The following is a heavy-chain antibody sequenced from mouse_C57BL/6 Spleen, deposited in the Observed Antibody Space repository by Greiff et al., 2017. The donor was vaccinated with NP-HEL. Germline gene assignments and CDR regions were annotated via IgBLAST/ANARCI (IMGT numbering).Heavy chain of an antibody. CDR2: ISDGGSYT. CDR3: ARDAGERGSYFDY. Sequence: DVMLVESGGGLVKPGGSLKLSCAASGFTFSSYAMSWVRQTPEKRLEWVATISDGGSYTYYPDNVKGRFTISRDNAKNNLYLQMSHLKSEDTAMYYCARDAGERGSYFDYWGQGTTLTVSS. V-gene: IGHV5-4*01. CDR1: GFTFSSYA. J-gene: IGHJ2*01.